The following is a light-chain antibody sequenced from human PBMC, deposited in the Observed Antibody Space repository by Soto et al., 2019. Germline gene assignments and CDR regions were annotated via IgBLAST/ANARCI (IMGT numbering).Light chain of an antibody. CDR2: EDT. CDR3: CSYAGSRTFV. V-gene: IGLV2-23*01. J-gene: IGLJ3*02. Sequence: QSVLTQPASVSGSPGQSIAISCTGTSSDVGGYYYVSWYQQHPGKAPKLLIYEDTRRPAGISNRFSGSKSGDTASLTISGLRAEDEADYHCCSYAGSRTFVFGGGTQLTV. CDR1: SSDVGGYYY.